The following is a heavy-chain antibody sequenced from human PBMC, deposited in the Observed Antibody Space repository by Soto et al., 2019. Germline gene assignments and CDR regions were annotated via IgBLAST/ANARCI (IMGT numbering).Heavy chain of an antibody. Sequence: SETLSLTCTVSGGSISSYYWSWIRQPPGKGLEWIWYIYYSGSTNYNPSHKSRVTISVDTSKNQFSLKLSSVTAADTAVYYCARLEYSGYDYPPIWGQGTMVTVSS. CDR2: IYYSGST. CDR3: ARLEYSGYDYPPI. V-gene: IGHV4-59*01. CDR1: GGSISSYY. J-gene: IGHJ3*02. D-gene: IGHD5-12*01.